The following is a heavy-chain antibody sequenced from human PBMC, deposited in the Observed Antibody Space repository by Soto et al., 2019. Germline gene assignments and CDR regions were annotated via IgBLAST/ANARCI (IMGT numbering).Heavy chain of an antibody. CDR1: GLTFSSYG. J-gene: IGHJ6*02. Sequence: PRSSLRLSCAASGLTFSSYGMHWVRQAPGKVLEWVAVIWYDGSNKYYADSVKVRFTISRDNSKNTLYLQMNSLRAEDTAVYYCARGYDISKPRPYYYYGMDVWGQGTTVTVSS. CDR2: IWYDGSNK. CDR3: ARGYDISKPRPYYYYGMDV. D-gene: IGHD3-9*01. V-gene: IGHV3-33*01.